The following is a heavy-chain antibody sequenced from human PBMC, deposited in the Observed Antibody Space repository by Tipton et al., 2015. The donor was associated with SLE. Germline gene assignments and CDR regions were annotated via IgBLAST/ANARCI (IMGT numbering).Heavy chain of an antibody. CDR2: IYYSGST. CDR1: GGSISSSSYY. CDR3: ARDMATGAPGGYNWFDP. J-gene: IGHJ5*02. D-gene: IGHD1-1*01. V-gene: IGHV4-61*05. Sequence: TLSLTCTVSGGSISSSSYYWSWIRQPPGKGLEWIGYIYYSGSTNYNPSLKSRVTISVDKSKNQFSLKLSSVTAADTAVYYCARDMATGAPGGYNWFDPWGQGTLVTVSS.